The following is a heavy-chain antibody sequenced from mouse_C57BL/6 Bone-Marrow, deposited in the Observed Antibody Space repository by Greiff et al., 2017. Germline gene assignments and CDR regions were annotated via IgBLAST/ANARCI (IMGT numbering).Heavy chain of an antibody. V-gene: IGHV1-59*01. CDR3: PRNDVAALLSY. J-gene: IGHJ3*01. Sequence: QVQLQQPGAELVRPGTSVKLSCKASGYTFTSYWMHWVKQRPGQGLEWIGVIDPSDSYTNYNQKFKGKATLTVDTSSSTAYMQLSSLTSEAAAVYYCPRNDVAALLSYWAQGTLVTVSA. CDR1: GYTFTSYW. CDR2: IDPSDSYT.